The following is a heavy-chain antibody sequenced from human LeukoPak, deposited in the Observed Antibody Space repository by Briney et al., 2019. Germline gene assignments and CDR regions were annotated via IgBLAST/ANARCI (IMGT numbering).Heavy chain of an antibody. D-gene: IGHD2-2*01. CDR3: ARPPSKVVPAASWPHAFDI. CDR1: GGSISSSSYY. CDR2: IYYSGST. V-gene: IGHV4-39*07. Sequence: PSETLSLTCTVSGGSISSSSYYWGWIRQPPGKGLEWIGSIYYSGSTYYNPSLKSRVTISVDTSKNQFSLKLSSVTAADTAVYYCARPPSKVVPAASWPHAFDIWGQGTMVTVSS. J-gene: IGHJ3*02.